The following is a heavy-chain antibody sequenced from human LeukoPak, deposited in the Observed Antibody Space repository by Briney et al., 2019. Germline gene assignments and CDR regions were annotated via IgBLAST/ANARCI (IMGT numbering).Heavy chain of an antibody. D-gene: IGHD3-3*01. J-gene: IGHJ4*02. CDR1: GGSISSYY. CDR3: ARESRYYDFWSGYYYFDY. Sequence: PSETLSLTCTVSGGSISSYYWSWIRQPAGKGLEWIGRIYTSGSTNYNPSLKSRVTISVDTSKNQFSLKLSSVTAADTAVYYCARESRYYDFWSGYYYFDYWGQGTLVTVSS. V-gene: IGHV4-4*07. CDR2: IYTSGST.